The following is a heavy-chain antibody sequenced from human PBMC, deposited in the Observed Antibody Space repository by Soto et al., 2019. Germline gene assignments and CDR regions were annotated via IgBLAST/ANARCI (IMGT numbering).Heavy chain of an antibody. J-gene: IGHJ4*02. Sequence: DVQLLESGGGLVRPGGSLRLSCAASGFTFSSYAMSWVRQAPGKGLEWVSSITGSGVYRYHTDSVQGRVTISRDYSKDTLYLQMNSLTDEKTAIYYGTGQPIFDIGNLDCWGQGTLVTVSS. CDR2: ITGSGVYR. CDR1: GFTFSSYA. V-gene: IGHV3-23*01. CDR3: TGQPIFDIGNLDC. D-gene: IGHD3-3*01.